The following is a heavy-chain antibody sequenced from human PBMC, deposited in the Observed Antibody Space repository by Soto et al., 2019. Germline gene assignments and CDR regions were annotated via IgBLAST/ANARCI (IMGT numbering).Heavy chain of an antibody. J-gene: IGHJ2*01. D-gene: IGHD4-17*01. Sequence: QVQLVQSGAEVKKPGSSVKVSCKASGGTFSSYAISWVRHAPGQGLEWMGGIIPIFGTANYAQKCQGRVTITADESTRTAYMELSSMRSADTAVYYCARGGYGDYGWYFDLLGRGTLVTVSS. V-gene: IGHV1-69*01. CDR1: GGTFSSYA. CDR2: IIPIFGTA. CDR3: ARGGYGDYGWYFDL.